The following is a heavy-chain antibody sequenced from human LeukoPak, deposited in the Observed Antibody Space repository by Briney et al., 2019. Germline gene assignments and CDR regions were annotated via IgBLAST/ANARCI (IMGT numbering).Heavy chain of an antibody. Sequence: PSETPSLTRTVSGGSISRYYWSWIRPPPREGPEGVGYIYSSENTYYNPSLNSRVTISVDTSKNQFSLKLSSVTAADTAVYYCARVLLSNYDFWSGYSNWFDPWGQGTLVTVSS. CDR1: GGSISRYY. J-gene: IGHJ5*02. V-gene: IGHV4-59*01. CDR3: ARVLLSNYDFWSGYSNWFDP. D-gene: IGHD3-3*01. CDR2: IYSSENT.